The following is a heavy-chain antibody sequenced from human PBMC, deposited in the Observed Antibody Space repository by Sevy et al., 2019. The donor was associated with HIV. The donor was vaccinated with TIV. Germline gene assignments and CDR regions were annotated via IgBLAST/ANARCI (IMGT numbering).Heavy chain of an antibody. D-gene: IGHD3-3*01. J-gene: IGHJ6*02. CDR1: GGSISSYY. V-gene: IGHV4-4*07. Sequence: SETLSLTCTVPGGSISSYYWSWIRQPAGKGLEWIGRIYTSGSTNYNPSLKSRVTMSVDTSKNQFSLKLSSVTAADTAVYYCARDPTLDDFWSGYYKRRGYGMDVWGQGTTVTVSS. CDR3: ARDPTLDDFWSGYYKRRGYGMDV. CDR2: IYTSGST.